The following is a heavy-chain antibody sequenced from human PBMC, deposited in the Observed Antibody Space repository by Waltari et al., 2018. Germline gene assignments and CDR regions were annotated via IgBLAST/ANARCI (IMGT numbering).Heavy chain of an antibody. Sequence: QVQLVQSGAEVKKPGASVKVSCKASGYNFTSYYMHWVRQAPGQGLEWMGIINPSGGSTSYAQKFQGRVTMTRDTSTSTVYMELSSLRSEDTAVYYCARLVGATPFDYWGQGTLVTVSS. CDR2: INPSGGST. CDR3: ARLVGATPFDY. V-gene: IGHV1-46*01. D-gene: IGHD1-26*01. J-gene: IGHJ4*02. CDR1: GYNFTSYY.